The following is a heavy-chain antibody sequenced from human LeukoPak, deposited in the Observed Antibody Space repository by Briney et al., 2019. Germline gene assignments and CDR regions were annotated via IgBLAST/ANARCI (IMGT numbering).Heavy chain of an antibody. J-gene: IGHJ4*02. V-gene: IGHV4-38-2*02. D-gene: IGHD4-17*01. CDR1: GYSISSGYY. CDR3: AREAYGDYVAFDY. CDR2: IYYSGST. Sequence: SETLSLTCTVSGYSISSGYYWGWIRQPPGEGLEWIGSIYYSGSTYYNPSLKSRVTISVDTSKNQFSLKLSSVTAADTAVYYCAREAYGDYVAFDYWGQGTLVTVSS.